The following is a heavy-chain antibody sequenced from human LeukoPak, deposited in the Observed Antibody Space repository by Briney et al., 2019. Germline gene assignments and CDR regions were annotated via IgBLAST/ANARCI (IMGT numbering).Heavy chain of an antibody. CDR2: INHSGST. D-gene: IGHD2-15*01. J-gene: IGHJ5*02. CDR3: ARDPYLLYNWFDP. Sequence: SETLSLTCAVYGGSFSGYYWSWIRQPPGKGLEWIGEINHSGSTNYNPSLKSRVTISVDTSKNQFSLKLSSVTAADTAVYYCARDPYLLYNWFDPWGQGTLVTVSS. CDR1: GGSFSGYY. V-gene: IGHV4-34*01.